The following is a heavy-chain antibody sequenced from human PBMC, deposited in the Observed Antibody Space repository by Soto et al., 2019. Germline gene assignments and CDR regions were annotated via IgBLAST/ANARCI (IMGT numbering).Heavy chain of an antibody. Sequence: QLQLQESGPGLVKPSETLSLTCSVSDDSINSDKYYWGWIRQPPGKGLEWIGSIYYRGNAYYNPSLQTRVTISLDKSKGQFSLKLNSVTAADSAVYFCARLEGLAPISYYFDFWGPGALVTVSS. V-gene: IGHV4-39*01. J-gene: IGHJ4*02. CDR2: IYYRGNA. CDR1: DDSINSDKYY. D-gene: IGHD3-9*01. CDR3: ARLEGLAPISYYFDF.